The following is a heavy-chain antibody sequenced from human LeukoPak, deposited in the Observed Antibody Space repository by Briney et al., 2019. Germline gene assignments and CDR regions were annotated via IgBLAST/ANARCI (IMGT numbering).Heavy chain of an antibody. CDR3: ARDRLKSYEAFDY. Sequence: SLRLSCTASGFTFSIYGMHGVRQSPDKGRVWVAVIWYDRSNKYYADSVKGRFTISRDNSKNTLYLQMNSLRAEDTAVYYCARDRLKSYEAFDYWGQGTLVTVSS. J-gene: IGHJ4*02. CDR1: GFTFSIYG. V-gene: IGHV3-33*08. D-gene: IGHD3-3*01. CDR2: IWYDRSNK.